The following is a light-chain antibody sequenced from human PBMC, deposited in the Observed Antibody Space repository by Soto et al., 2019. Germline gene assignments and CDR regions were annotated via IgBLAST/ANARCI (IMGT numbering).Light chain of an antibody. CDR2: DNN. CDR1: SSNIGNSY. J-gene: IGLJ7*01. V-gene: IGLV1-51*01. CDR3: GTWDSSLSAGV. Sequence: QSVLTQPPSVSAAPGQKVTISCSGSSSNIGNSYVSWYQQLPGTAPKLLIYDNNKRPSGIPDRFSGSKSVTSATLGITGLQTGDEADYYCGTWDSSLSAGVFGGGTQLTVL.